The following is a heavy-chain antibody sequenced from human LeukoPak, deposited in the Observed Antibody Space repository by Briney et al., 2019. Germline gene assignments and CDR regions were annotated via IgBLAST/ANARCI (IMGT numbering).Heavy chain of an antibody. CDR1: GGSISSGGYY. CDR3: ARERRGAYGGNSGYYFDY. CDR2: IYYSGST. Sequence: SETLSLTSTVSGGSISSGGYYRSRIRQHPGKGLEWIGYIYYSGSTYYNPSLKSRVTISVDTSKNQFSLKLSSVTAADTAVYYCARERRGAYGGNSGYYFDYWGQGTLVTVSS. V-gene: IGHV4-31*03. D-gene: IGHD4-23*01. J-gene: IGHJ4*02.